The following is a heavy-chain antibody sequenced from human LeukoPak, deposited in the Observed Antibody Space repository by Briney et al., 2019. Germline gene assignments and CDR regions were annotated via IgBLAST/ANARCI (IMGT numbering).Heavy chain of an antibody. Sequence: SETLSLTCAVYGGSFSGYSWNWIRQPPGKGREWIGEINHSGSTNYNPSLMSRVTMSVDTSKNQFSLKLSSVTAADTAVYYCARYDWGKYFDYWGQGTLVTVSS. CDR3: ARYDWGKYFDY. CDR1: GGSFSGYS. J-gene: IGHJ4*02. D-gene: IGHD2-21*01. V-gene: IGHV4-34*10. CDR2: INHSGST.